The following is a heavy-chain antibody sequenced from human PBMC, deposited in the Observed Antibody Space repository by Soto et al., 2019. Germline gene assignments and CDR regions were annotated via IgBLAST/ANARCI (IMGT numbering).Heavy chain of an antibody. V-gene: IGHV1-69*02. CDR3: ARGYCSSTSCYAFDI. D-gene: IGHD2-2*01. Sequence: QVQLVQSGAEVKKPGSSVKVSCKASGGTFSSYTISWVRQAPGQGLEWTGRIIPILGIANYAQKFQGRVTITADKSTSTAYMELSSLRSEDTAVYYCARGYCSSTSCYAFDIWGQGTMVTVSS. CDR2: IIPILGIA. CDR1: GGTFSSYT. J-gene: IGHJ3*02.